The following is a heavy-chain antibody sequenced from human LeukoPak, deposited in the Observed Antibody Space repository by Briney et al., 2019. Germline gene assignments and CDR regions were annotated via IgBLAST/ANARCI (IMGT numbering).Heavy chain of an antibody. D-gene: IGHD3-3*01. CDR1: GFTFSSYW. J-gene: IGHJ4*02. CDR2: IKQDGSEK. CDR3: ARDVGYDFWSGSPDPLDY. Sequence: PGGSLRLSCAASGFTFSSYWMSWVRQAPGKGLEWVANIKQDGSEKYYVDSVKGRFTISRDNAKNSLYLQMNSLRAEDTAVYYCARDVGYDFWSGSPDPLDYWGQGTLVTVSS. V-gene: IGHV3-7*01.